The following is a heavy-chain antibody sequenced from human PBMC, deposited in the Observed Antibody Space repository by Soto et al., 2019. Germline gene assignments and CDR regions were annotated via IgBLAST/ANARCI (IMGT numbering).Heavy chain of an antibody. D-gene: IGHD1-7*01. CDR1: GYSFTTYG. J-gene: IGHJ4*02. V-gene: IGHV1-18*01. CDR2: ISPYNAYT. CDR3: ASGKELLDYLEY. Sequence: ASVQVSRKASGYSFTTYGITWVRQAPGQRLEWMGCISPYNAYTNSAQTLRGRVGMTTDTSTSTAYMELTSLRFDDTAVYYCASGKELLDYLEYCGQGTLVIVSA.